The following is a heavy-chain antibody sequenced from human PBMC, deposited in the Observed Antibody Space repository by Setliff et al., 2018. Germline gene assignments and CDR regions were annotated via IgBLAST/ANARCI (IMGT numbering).Heavy chain of an antibody. V-gene: IGHV3-15*07. CDR3: TTDRAGCYGTTCFNAFEI. Sequence: SGGSLRLSCAASGFSFSDAWMNWVRQAPGKGLEWVGRIKGKNDGLATDYAAPVKDRFTISRDDSKATLYLYMDSLKTEDTAVYYCTTDRAGCYGTTCFNAFEIWGHGTMVTVSS. CDR1: GFSFSDAW. CDR2: IKGKNDGLAT. J-gene: IGHJ3*02. D-gene: IGHD2-2*01.